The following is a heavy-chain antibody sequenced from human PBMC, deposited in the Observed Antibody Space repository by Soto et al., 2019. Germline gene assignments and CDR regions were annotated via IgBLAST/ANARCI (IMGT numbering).Heavy chain of an antibody. D-gene: IGHD6-13*01. CDR2: ISYDGSNK. V-gene: IGHV3-30-3*01. J-gene: IGHJ4*02. CDR1: GFTFNSYA. CDR3: ARGFSLNSSSWYYFDY. Sequence: PGGALRISCAAPGFTFNSYAMHWGRQAPGKGLEWVAVISYDGSNKYYADSVKGRFTISRDNSKNTLYLQMNSLRAEDTAVYYCARGFSLNSSSWYYFDYWGQGTXVTVSS.